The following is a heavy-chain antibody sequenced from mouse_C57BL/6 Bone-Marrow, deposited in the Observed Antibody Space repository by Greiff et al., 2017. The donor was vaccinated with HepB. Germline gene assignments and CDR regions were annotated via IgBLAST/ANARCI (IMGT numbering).Heavy chain of an antibody. D-gene: IGHD2-3*01. CDR1: GYTFTGYY. CDR3: AGGGYYHAWFSF. V-gene: IGHV1-77*01. Sequence: VQLMESGAELVKPGASVKISCKASGYTFTGYYINWVKQRPGQGLEWIGKIGPGSGSTYYNEKFKGKATLTVDKSSSTASMQLSSLTSEASAVSFCAGGGYYHAWFSFWGQGSRVTVTA. J-gene: IGHJ3*01. CDR2: IGPGSGST.